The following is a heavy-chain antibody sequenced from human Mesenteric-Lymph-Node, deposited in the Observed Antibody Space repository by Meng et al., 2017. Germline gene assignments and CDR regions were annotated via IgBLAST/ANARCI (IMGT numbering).Heavy chain of an antibody. Sequence: ESLKISCTASGGSISSYYWSWIRQPPGKGLEWIGYIYYSGSTNYNPSLKSRVTISVDTSKNQFSLKLTSVTAADTAVYYCARSWFYDSSGSRDALDVWGQGTMVTVSS. V-gene: IGHV4-59*08. J-gene: IGHJ3*01. D-gene: IGHD3-22*01. CDR3: ARSWFYDSSGSRDALDV. CDR1: GGSISSYY. CDR2: IYYSGST.